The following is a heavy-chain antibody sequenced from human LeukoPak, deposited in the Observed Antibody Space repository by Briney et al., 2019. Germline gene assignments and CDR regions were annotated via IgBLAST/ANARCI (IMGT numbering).Heavy chain of an antibody. V-gene: IGHV3-23*01. J-gene: IGHJ4*02. D-gene: IGHD2-21*02. CDR2: ISGSGGST. CDR3: AKTPDIVVVTAVTGSFDY. Sequence: GSLRLSCAASGSTFSSYAMSWVRQAPGKGLEWVPAISGSGGSTYYADSVKGRFTISRDNSKNTLYLQMNSLRAEDTAVYYCAKTPDIVVVTAVTGSFDYWGQGTLVTVSS. CDR1: GSTFSSYA.